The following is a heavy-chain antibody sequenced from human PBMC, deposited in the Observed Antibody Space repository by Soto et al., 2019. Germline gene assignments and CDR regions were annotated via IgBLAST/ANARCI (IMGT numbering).Heavy chain of an antibody. V-gene: IGHV3-21*01. D-gene: IGHD4-4*01. Sequence: GGCLRLSCAASGFTFSTYSMNWVRQAPGKGLEWVSSISGSGNYTHYADFLRGRFTISRDNAKTSLYLQMNSLRAEDTAVYYCAREGINNYNEYYFDSWGQGTVVTVSS. CDR2: ISGSGNYT. CDR3: AREGINNYNEYYFDS. CDR1: GFTFSTYS. J-gene: IGHJ4*02.